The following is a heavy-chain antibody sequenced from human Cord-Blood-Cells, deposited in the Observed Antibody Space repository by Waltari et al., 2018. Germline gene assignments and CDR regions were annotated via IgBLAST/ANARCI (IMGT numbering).Heavy chain of an antibody. D-gene: IGHD6-6*01. J-gene: IGHJ2*01. Sequence: QVQLVQPGPEVQKPGASETVSFNASGYNMTGYYMQWARQAPGQGLDWMGWINPNSGGTNYAQKFKGRVTMTRETSISTAYMELSRLRSDDTAVYYCARSSPNSYWYFDLWGRGTLVTVSS. CDR1: GYNMTGYY. CDR2: INPNSGGT. CDR3: ARSSPNSYWYFDL. V-gene: IGHV1-2*02.